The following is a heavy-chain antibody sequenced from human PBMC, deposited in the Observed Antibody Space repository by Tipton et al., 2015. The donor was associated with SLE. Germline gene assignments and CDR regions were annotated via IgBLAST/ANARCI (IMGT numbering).Heavy chain of an antibody. CDR3: ARDREAYSGTFEY. V-gene: IGHV7-4-1*02. J-gene: IGHJ4*02. CDR1: GYTFINYA. CDR2: INTNTGEP. Sequence: QVQLVQSGSELKKPGASVKVSCKASGYTFINYALNWVRQAPGQGLEWMGWINTNTGEPTYVQGFTGRFVFSLDTSATTAYLQISSLKAENTAVYYCARDREAYSGTFEYWGQGTMVTVSS. D-gene: IGHD1-26*01.